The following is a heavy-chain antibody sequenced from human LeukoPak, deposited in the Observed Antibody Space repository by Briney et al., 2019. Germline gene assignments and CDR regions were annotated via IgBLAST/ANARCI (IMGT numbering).Heavy chain of an antibody. CDR1: GFTFSSYA. V-gene: IGHV3-30-3*01. Sequence: GGSLRLSCAASGFTFSSYAMHWVRQAPGKGLEWVAVISYDGSNKYYADSVKGRFTISRDNSKNTLYLQMNSLRAENTAVYYCARDLDYWGQGTLVTVSS. CDR2: ISYDGSNK. J-gene: IGHJ4*02. CDR3: ARDLDY.